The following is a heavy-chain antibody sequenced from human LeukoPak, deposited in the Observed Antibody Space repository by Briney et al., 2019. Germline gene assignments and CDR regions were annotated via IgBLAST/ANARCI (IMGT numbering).Heavy chain of an antibody. CDR3: ARMTDGSGWYPNWFDP. V-gene: IGHV1-69*05. Sequence: ASVKVSCKASGGTFSRYAISWVRQAPGQGLEWMGRIIPIFGTANYAQKFQGRVTITTDESTSTAYMELSSLRSEDTAVYYCARMTDGSGWYPNWFDPWGQGTLVTVSS. J-gene: IGHJ5*02. CDR1: GGTFSRYA. D-gene: IGHD6-19*01. CDR2: IIPIFGTA.